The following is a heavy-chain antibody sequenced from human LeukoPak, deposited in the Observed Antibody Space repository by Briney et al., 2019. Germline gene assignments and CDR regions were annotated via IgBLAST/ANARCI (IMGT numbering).Heavy chain of an antibody. CDR1: GFTFRSYS. J-gene: IGHJ4*02. CDR3: ARARNWNYDY. D-gene: IGHD1-7*01. Sequence: GGSLRLSCAASGFTFRSYSMDWVRQAPGKGLEWVSSIGGSGDSIYYADSVKGRFTISRDNAKNSLDLQMNSLRAEDTAVYYCARARNWNYDYWGQGTLVTVSS. CDR2: IGGSGDSI. V-gene: IGHV3-21*01.